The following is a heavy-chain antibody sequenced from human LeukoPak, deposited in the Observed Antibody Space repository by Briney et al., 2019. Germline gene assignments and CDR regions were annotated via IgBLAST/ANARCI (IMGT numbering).Heavy chain of an antibody. J-gene: IGHJ6*02. CDR1: GYTFTSYG. CDR2: ISAYNGNT. Sequence: ASVKVSCKASGYTFTSYGISWVRQAPGQGLEWMGWISAYNGNTNYAQKLQGRVTMTTDTSTSTAYMVLRSLRSDDTAVYYCSARSLGEQYYGMDVWGQGTTVTVSS. CDR3: SARSLGEQYYGMDV. D-gene: IGHD3-16*01. V-gene: IGHV1-18*01.